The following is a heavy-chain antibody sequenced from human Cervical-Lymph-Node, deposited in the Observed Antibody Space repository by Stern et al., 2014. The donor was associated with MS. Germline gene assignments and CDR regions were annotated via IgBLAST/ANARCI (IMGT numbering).Heavy chain of an antibody. J-gene: IGHJ4*02. CDR2: ITGGSGDI. V-gene: IGHV3-21*01. Sequence: EVQLVESGGGLVKTGGSLRLSCAVSGFSFSIYTMSWVRQAPGKGLEWVSSITGGSGDICYGDSVKGRFTISRDDAKHSLYLQMNSLRAEDTAVYYCARGDGAYDFWGQGTLVTVSS. CDR3: ARGDGAYDF. D-gene: IGHD3-16*01. CDR1: GFSFSIYT.